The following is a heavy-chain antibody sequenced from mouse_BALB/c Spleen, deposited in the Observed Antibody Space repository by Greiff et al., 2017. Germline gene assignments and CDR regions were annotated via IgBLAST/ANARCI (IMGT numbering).Heavy chain of an antibody. V-gene: IGHV3-6*02. D-gene: IGHD1-1*01. CDR3: ARENYGSWYFDV. Sequence: EVQLQQSGPGLVKPSQSLSLTCSVTGYSITSGYYWNWIRQFPGNKLEWMGYISYDGSNNYNPSLKNRISITRDTSKNQFFLKLNSVTTEDTATYYCARENYGSWYFDVWGAGTTVTVSS. CDR2: ISYDGSN. J-gene: IGHJ1*01. CDR1: GYSITSGYY.